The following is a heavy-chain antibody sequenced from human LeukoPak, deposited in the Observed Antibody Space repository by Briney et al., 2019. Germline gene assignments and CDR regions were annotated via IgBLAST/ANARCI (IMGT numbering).Heavy chain of an antibody. Sequence: SETLSLTCAVYGGSFSGYYWSWIRQPPGKGLEWIGYIYYSGSTNYNPSLKSRVTISVDTSKNQFSLKLSSVTAADTAVYYCARDGEDYYGSGSYRYYYGMDVWGQGTTVTVSS. CDR1: GGSFSGYY. CDR2: IYYSGST. D-gene: IGHD3-10*01. V-gene: IGHV4-59*01. J-gene: IGHJ6*02. CDR3: ARDGEDYYGSGSYRYYYGMDV.